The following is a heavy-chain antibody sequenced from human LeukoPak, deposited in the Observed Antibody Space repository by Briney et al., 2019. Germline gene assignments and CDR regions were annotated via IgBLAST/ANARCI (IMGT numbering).Heavy chain of an antibody. CDR1: GGSISSYY. CDR2: IYTSGST. J-gene: IGHJ4*02. D-gene: IGHD3-3*01. Sequence: SETLSLTCTVSGGSISSYYWSWIRQPPGKGLEWIGYIYTSGSTNYNPSLKSRVTISVDTSKNQFSLKLSSVTAADTAVYYCARRSWSGYEHDYWGQGTLVTVYS. CDR3: ARRSWSGYEHDY. V-gene: IGHV4-4*09.